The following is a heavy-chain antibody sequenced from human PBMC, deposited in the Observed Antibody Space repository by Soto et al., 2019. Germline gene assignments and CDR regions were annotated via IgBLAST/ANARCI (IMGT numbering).Heavy chain of an antibody. CDR3: AKPPSEAEAGNSYYYNSRDV. CDR2: ISYDGSNK. V-gene: IGHV3-30*18. D-gene: IGHD6-25*01. J-gene: IGHJ6*03. CDR1: GFTFSSYG. Sequence: GGSLRLSCAASGFTFSSYGMHWVRQAPGKGLEWVAVISYDGSNKYYADSVKGRFTISRDNSKNTLYLQMNSLRAEDTAVYYWAKPPSEAEAGNSYYYNSRDVGGEGTTVPVSS.